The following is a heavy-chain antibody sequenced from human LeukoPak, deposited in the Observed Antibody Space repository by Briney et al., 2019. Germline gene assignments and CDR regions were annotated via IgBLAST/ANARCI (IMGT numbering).Heavy chain of an antibody. CDR1: GFTFSSYA. CDR2: ISGSGGST. J-gene: IGHJ3*02. D-gene: IGHD1-26*01. Sequence: GGSLRLSCAASGFTFSSYAMSWVRQAPGKRLEWVSFISGSGGSTYYVDSVKGRFTISRDNAKNSLYLQMNSLRVEDTAVYYCARESPDSGSWSAFDIWGQGTMVTVSS. CDR3: ARESPDSGSWSAFDI. V-gene: IGHV3-23*01.